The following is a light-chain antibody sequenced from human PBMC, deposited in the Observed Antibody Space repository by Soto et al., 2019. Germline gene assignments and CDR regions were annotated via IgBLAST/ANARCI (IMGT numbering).Light chain of an antibody. CDR1: QRVSNN. Sequence: EIVMTQSPATLSVSPGERAILSCRASQRVSNNLAWYQQKPGQAPRLLIYGASTRATGIPARFSGSGSGTEFTLTISSLQSEDFAVYYCQQYGSSPITFGQGTRLEIK. CDR3: QQYGSSPIT. CDR2: GAS. J-gene: IGKJ5*01. V-gene: IGKV3-15*01.